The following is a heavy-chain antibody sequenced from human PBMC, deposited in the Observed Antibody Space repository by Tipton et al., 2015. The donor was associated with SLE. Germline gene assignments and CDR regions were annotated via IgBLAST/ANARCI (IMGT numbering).Heavy chain of an antibody. V-gene: IGHV5-51*01. CDR3: ASRLEDGFDI. J-gene: IGHJ3*02. Sequence: VQLVQSGAEVKKPGASVKVSCKASGYTFTNYGISWVRQAPGQGLEWMGIMYPADSDTRYSPSFQGHVTISADKSISTAYLQWSSLKASDTAMYYCASRLEDGFDIWGQGTMVTVSS. D-gene: IGHD1-1*01. CDR2: MYPADSDT. CDR1: GYTFTNYG.